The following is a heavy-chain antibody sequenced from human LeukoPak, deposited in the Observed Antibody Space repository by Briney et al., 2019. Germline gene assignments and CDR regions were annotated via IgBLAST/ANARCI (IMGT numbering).Heavy chain of an antibody. CDR2: IKSKTDGGTT. CDR3: TTLIYDYVWGSSDDY. V-gene: IGHV3-15*01. J-gene: IGHJ4*02. D-gene: IGHD3-16*01. Sequence: GGSLRLSCAASGFTFSNAWMSWVPQAPGKGLEWVGRIKSKTDGGTTDYAAPVKGRFTISRDDSKNTLYLQMNSLKTEDTAVYYCTTLIYDYVWGSSDDYWGQGTLVTASA. CDR1: GFTFSNAW.